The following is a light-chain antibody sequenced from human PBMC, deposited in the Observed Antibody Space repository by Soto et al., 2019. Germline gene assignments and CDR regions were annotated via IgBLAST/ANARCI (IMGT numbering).Light chain of an antibody. CDR1: QSVSSSF. J-gene: IGKJ1*01. CDR3: HQYGSSTAT. V-gene: IGKV3-20*01. CDR2: GAS. Sequence: ILLTQSAFTLSLSPAARATLSCRASQSVSSSFLAWYQQKPGQAPRLLIYGASSMATGIPDRFSGSGSGTDFTLTTSRLEPEDFAAYYCHQYGSSTATFGQGTKVDIK.